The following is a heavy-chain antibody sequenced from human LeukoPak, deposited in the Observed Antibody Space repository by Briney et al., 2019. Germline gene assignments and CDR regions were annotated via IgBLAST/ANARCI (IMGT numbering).Heavy chain of an antibody. D-gene: IGHD3-22*01. V-gene: IGHV3-7*03. CDR1: GFTFSSYW. CDR3: AKSDYYDRTATMDV. J-gene: IGHJ6*04. CDR2: IKQDGSEK. Sequence: GGSLRLTCAASGFTFSSYWMSWVRQAPGKGLEWVANIKQDGSEKYYVDSVKGRFTISRDNAKNSLYLQMNSLRAEDTAVYYCAKSDYYDRTATMDVWGKGTTVTVSS.